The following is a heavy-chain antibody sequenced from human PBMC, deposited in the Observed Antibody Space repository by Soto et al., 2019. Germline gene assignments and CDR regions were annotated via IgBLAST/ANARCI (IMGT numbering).Heavy chain of an antibody. CDR2: ISYDGSNK. CDR3: ARQRYSYGSFDY. D-gene: IGHD5-18*01. Sequence: GGSLRRSCAASGFNFSSYAMHWVRQAPGKGLEWVAVISYDGSNKYYADSVKGRFTISRDNSKNTLYLQMNSLRAEDTAVYYCARQRYSYGSFDYWGQGTLVTVSS. J-gene: IGHJ4*02. CDR1: GFNFSSYA. V-gene: IGHV3-30-3*01.